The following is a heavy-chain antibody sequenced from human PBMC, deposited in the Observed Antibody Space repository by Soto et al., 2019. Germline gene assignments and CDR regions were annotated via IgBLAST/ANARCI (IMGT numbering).Heavy chain of an antibody. CDR2: INPNSGGT. CDR3: ARARYSGYDSPVRSDYYCYMDV. V-gene: IGHV1-2*04. J-gene: IGHJ6*03. CDR1: GYTFTGYY. D-gene: IGHD5-12*01. Sequence: ASVKVYCKASGYTFTGYYMHWVRQAPGQGLEWMGWINPNSGGTNYAQKFQGWVTMTRDTSISTAYMELSRLRSDDTAVYYCARARYSGYDSPVRSDYYCYMDVWGKGTTGTVSS.